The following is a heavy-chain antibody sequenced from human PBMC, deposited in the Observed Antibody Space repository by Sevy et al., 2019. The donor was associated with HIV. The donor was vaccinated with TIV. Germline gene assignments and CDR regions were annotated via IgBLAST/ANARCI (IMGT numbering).Heavy chain of an antibody. D-gene: IGHD5-18*01. Sequence: GGSLRLSCAASGFTFSTYAMTWVRQAPGKGLEWVATISGSGRTTYYASSVKGRFTISRDNSKNTLSLVMSSLRADDTAVYYSATHIGGGSYGFYYGLDVWGQGTTVTVSS. CDR3: ATHIGGGSYGFYYGLDV. CDR2: ISGSGRTT. CDR1: GFTFSTYA. J-gene: IGHJ6*02. V-gene: IGHV3-23*01.